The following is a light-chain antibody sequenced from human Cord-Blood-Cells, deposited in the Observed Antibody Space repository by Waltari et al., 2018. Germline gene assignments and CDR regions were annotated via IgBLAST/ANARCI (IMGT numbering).Light chain of an antibody. CDR2: DAS. V-gene: IGKV3-11*01. CDR1: QSVSSY. CDR3: QQLSNWPLFT. J-gene: IGKJ3*01. Sequence: EIVLTQSPATLSLSPGERATLPCRASQSVSSYLAWYQLKPGQAPRLLIYDASNRATGITARFSGSGSGTDFTLTISSLEPEDFAVYYCQQLSNWPLFTFGPGTKVDIK.